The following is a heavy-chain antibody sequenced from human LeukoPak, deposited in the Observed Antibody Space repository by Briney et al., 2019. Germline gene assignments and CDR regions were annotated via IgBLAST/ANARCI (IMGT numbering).Heavy chain of an antibody. Sequence: GGSLRLSCAASGFTFSDYYMSWIRLAPGKGLEWVSYVSSSGSTINYADSVKGRFTISRDNAKKSLYLQMSSLRAEDTAVYYRARVAPNWFDPWGQGTLVTVSS. J-gene: IGHJ5*02. D-gene: IGHD2-21*01. V-gene: IGHV3-11*04. CDR1: GFTFSDYY. CDR2: VSSSGSTI. CDR3: ARVAPNWFDP.